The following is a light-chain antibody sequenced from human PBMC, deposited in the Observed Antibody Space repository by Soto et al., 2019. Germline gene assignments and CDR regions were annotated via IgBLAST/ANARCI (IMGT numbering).Light chain of an antibody. V-gene: IGKV1-27*01. CDR2: AES. Sequence: DIQMNQSLSSLSASVGARVTITGRASQGISNYLAWYQQKPGKVPKLLIYAESTLQSGVPSRFSGSGSGTDFTLTISSLQPEDVATYYCQKYNSAPLTFGGGTKVDI. J-gene: IGKJ4*01. CDR1: QGISNY. CDR3: QKYNSAPLT.